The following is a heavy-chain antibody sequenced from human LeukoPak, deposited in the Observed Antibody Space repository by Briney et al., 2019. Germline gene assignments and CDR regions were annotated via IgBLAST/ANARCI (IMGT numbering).Heavy chain of an antibody. D-gene: IGHD4-23*01. CDR2: IYHSGTT. V-gene: IGHV4-38-2*02. CDR3: ARGRDYGGPIDY. J-gene: IGHJ4*02. CDR1: GYSISSGYY. Sequence: SETLSLTCIVSGYSISSGYYWGWIRQPPEKGLEWIGSIYHSGTTYYNPSLKSRVTISVDTSKNQFSLKMSSVTAADTAVYYCARGRDYGGPIDYWGQGTLVTVSS.